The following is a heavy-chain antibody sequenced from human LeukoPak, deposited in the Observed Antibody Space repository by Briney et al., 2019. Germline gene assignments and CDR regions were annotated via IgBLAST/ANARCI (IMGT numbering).Heavy chain of an antibody. D-gene: IGHD1-1*01. CDR2: VYYNGST. CDR3: ARHGNWEPFDY. CDR1: GXSIRSSDYY. J-gene: IGHJ4*02. V-gene: IGHV4-39*01. Sequence: SETLSLTCVLSGXSIRSSDYYWAWIRQPPGKGLELIGTVYYNGSTYYNPSLKSRLTISVDTYNNSISLKVTSLTAADTAVYYCARHGNWEPFDYWGQGSLVTVSS.